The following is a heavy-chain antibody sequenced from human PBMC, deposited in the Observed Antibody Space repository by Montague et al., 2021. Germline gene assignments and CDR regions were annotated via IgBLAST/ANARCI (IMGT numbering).Heavy chain of an antibody. CDR2: IYHGNT. Sequence: SETLSLTCTVSGDSISSKYFWSWVRHPLGKGLEWIGDIYHGNTSSSPSLKGRLTVSMDTSKNQFSLKLSSVTAADTAIYYCAVGSESAWELLHHWGQGILVTVSS. J-gene: IGHJ5*02. V-gene: IGHV4-4*02. CDR1: GDSISSKYF. D-gene: IGHD1-26*01. CDR3: AVGSESAWELLHH.